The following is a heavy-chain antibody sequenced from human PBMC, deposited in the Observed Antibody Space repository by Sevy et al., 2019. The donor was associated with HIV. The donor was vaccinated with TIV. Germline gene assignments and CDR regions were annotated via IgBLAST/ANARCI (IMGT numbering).Heavy chain of an antibody. V-gene: IGHV3-23*01. CDR3: AREGCSKPHDY. Sequence: GGSLRRSCAGSGFTFSNYAMSWVRQAPGKGLGWVSTFSFGCGKINYADSVKGRFTISRDNSKNILYLQMNSLRAEDTALYYCAREGCSKPHDYWGQGPLVTVSS. CDR2: FSFGCGKI. J-gene: IGHJ4*02. CDR1: GFTFSNYA. D-gene: IGHD2-2*01.